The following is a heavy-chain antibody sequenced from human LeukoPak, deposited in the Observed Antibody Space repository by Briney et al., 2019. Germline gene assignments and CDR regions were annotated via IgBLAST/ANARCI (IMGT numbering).Heavy chain of an antibody. D-gene: IGHD3-22*01. V-gene: IGHV3-23*01. CDR3: ARLLSGDDSSGYYFDY. J-gene: IGHJ4*02. CDR1: GFTFSSYG. Sequence: GGSLRLSCAASGFTFSSYGMSWVRQAPGKGLEWVSAISGSGGSTYYADSVKGRFTISRDNSKNTLYLQMNSLRAEDTAVYYCARLLSGDDSSGYYFDYWGQGTLVTVSS. CDR2: ISGSGGST.